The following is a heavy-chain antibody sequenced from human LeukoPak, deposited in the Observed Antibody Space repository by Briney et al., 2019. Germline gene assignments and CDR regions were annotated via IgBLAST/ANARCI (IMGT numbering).Heavy chain of an antibody. Sequence: GGSLRLSCAASGFDFSDYTINWVRQAPGKGLEWLSSISSNSRYIYYADSVKGRLTVSRDNAKNSVNLQMNNLRGEDSAVYYCARDGLGSYDFWGQGTLVTVSS. J-gene: IGHJ4*02. V-gene: IGHV3-21*01. D-gene: IGHD3-10*01. CDR1: GFDFSDYT. CDR3: ARDGLGSYDF. CDR2: ISSNSRYI.